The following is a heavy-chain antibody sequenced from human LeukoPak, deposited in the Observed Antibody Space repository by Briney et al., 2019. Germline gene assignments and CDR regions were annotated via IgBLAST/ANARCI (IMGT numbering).Heavy chain of an antibody. Sequence: GGSLRLSCAASGFTFSDYYMSWIRQAPGKGLEWVSFISNSGSTIYYADSVKGRFTISRDNAKNSLYLQMNSLRAEDTAVYFCTRESYNDGNFDYWGQGTLVTVSS. CDR2: ISNSGSTI. CDR1: GFTFSDYY. CDR3: TRESYNDGNFDY. D-gene: IGHD3-10*01. J-gene: IGHJ4*02. V-gene: IGHV3-11*04.